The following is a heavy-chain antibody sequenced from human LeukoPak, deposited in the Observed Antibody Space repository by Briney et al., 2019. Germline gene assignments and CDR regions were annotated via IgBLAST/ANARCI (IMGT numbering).Heavy chain of an antibody. CDR1: GGSFSGYY. D-gene: IGHD5-18*01. Sequence: SETLSLTCAVYGGSFSGYYWSWIRQPPGKGLEWIGEINHSGSTNYNPSLKSRVTISVDTSKNQFSLKLSSVTAADTAVYYCARVLRGYSYNPRRYGMDVWGQGTTVTVSS. V-gene: IGHV4-34*01. CDR3: ARVLRGYSYNPRRYGMDV. J-gene: IGHJ6*02. CDR2: INHSGST.